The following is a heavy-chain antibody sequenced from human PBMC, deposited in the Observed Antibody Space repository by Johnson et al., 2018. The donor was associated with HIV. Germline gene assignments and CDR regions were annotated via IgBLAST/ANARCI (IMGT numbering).Heavy chain of an antibody. Sequence: EVQLVESGGGVERPGGSLRLSCAASGFTFDDYGMSWVRQAPGQGPECVAVINWNSGSTGYADSVKGRFTISRDKTKNSLYLQMKSLRAEDMAVYYCARKVVTADDAFDIWGQGTMVTVSS. D-gene: IGHD2-21*02. J-gene: IGHJ3*02. CDR2: INWNSGST. V-gene: IGHV3-20*04. CDR1: GFTFDDYG. CDR3: ARKVVTADDAFDI.